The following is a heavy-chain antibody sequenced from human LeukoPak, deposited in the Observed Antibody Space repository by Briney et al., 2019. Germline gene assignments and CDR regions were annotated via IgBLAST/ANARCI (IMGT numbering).Heavy chain of an antibody. CDR2: IKPSSGAT. V-gene: IGHV1-2*02. J-gene: IGHJ4*02. CDR3: ASCYYDSSGYYYFDY. Sequence: ASVKVSCKASGVTFSSYSITWVRQAPGQGLEWMGWIKPSSGATNYAQKFRGRVTMTRDTSNRTSYMELSRLRSDDTALYYCASCYYDSSGYYYFDYWGQGTLVTVSS. CDR1: GVTFSSYS. D-gene: IGHD3-22*01.